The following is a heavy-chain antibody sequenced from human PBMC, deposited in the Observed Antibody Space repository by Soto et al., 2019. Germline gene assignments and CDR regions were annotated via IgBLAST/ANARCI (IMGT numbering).Heavy chain of an antibody. J-gene: IGHJ5*02. CDR2: IYYSGST. CDR1: GGSISSGGYY. CDR3: ARSGPYYYGSGRSNWFDP. V-gene: IGHV4-31*03. Sequence: SETLSLTCTVSGGSISSGGYYWSWIRQHPGKGLEWIGYIYYSGSTYYNPSLKSRVTISVDTSKNQFSLKLSSVTAADTAVYYCARSGPYYYGSGRSNWFDPWGQGTLVTVSS. D-gene: IGHD3-10*01.